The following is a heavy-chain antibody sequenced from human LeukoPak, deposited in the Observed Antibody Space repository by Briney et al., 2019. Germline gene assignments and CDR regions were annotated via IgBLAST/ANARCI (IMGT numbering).Heavy chain of an antibody. CDR2: IYYSGST. Sequence: PSETLSLTCTVSGGSISSYYWSRIRQPPGKGLEWIGYIYYSGSTNYNPSLKSRVTISVDTSKNQFSLKLSSVTAADTAVYYCASYNWNDGTFDYWGQGTLVTVSS. CDR3: ASYNWNDGTFDY. D-gene: IGHD1-1*01. CDR1: GGSISSYY. V-gene: IGHV4-59*01. J-gene: IGHJ4*02.